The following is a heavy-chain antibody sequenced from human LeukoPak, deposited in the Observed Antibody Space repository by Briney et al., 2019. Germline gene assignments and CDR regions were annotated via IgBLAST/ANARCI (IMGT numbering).Heavy chain of an antibody. CDR3: ARDRKSIASSGYYYVL. CDR1: GYTFTGYY. V-gene: IGHV1-2*02. CDR2: INPNSGGT. Sequence: VASVKVSCKASGYTFTGYYMHWVRQAPGQGLEWMGWINPNSGGTNYAQKFQGRVTMTRDTSISTAYMELSRLRSDDTAVYYCARDRKSIASSGYYYVLWGQGTLVTVSS. J-gene: IGHJ4*02. D-gene: IGHD3-22*01.